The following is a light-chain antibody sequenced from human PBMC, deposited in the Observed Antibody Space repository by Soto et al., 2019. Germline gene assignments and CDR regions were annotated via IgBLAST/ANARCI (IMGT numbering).Light chain of an antibody. Sequence: QSVLTQPASVSGSPGQSITISCTGTSSDVGGYNYVSWYQQHPGKAPKLMTYDVSNRPSGVSNRFSGSKSGNTASLTISGLQAEDEADYYCSSYTSSSSLVLGGGTKLTVL. CDR2: DVS. CDR3: SSYTSSSSLV. CDR1: SSDVGGYNY. J-gene: IGLJ2*01. V-gene: IGLV2-14*01.